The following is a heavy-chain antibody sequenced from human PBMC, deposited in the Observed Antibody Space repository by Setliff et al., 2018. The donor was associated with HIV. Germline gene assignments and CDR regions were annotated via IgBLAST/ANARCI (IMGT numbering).Heavy chain of an antibody. J-gene: IGHJ6*03. CDR3: ARARRDSYDRGRRNHYYIDV. CDR2: LNPNSHNT. CDR1: EYSFTSYD. V-gene: IGHV1-8*01. D-gene: IGHD3-22*01. Sequence: GASVKVSCKPSEYSFTSYDINWVRQATGQGLEWMGWLNPNSHNTGYAQKFQGRVAMTWDTSISTAYMELNNLKFEDTAVYYCARARRDSYDRGRRNHYYIDVWGKGTTVTVSS.